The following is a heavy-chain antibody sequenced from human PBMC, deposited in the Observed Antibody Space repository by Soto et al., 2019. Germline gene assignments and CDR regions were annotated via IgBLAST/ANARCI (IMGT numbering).Heavy chain of an antibody. CDR1: GYTFTSYD. V-gene: IGHV1-8*01. CDR3: ARYGSGSYYIPREGMDV. D-gene: IGHD3-10*01. CDR2: MNPNSGNT. Sequence: QVQLVQSGAEVKKPGASVKVSCKASGYTFTSYDINWVRQATGQGLEWMGWMNPNSGNTGYAQKFQGRVTMTRNTSISTAYMELGSLRSEDTAVYYCARYGSGSYYIPREGMDVWGQGTTVTVSS. J-gene: IGHJ6*02.